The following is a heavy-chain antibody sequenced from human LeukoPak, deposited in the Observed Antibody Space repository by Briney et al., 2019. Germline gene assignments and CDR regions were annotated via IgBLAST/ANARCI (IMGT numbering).Heavy chain of an antibody. Sequence: PSETLSLTCAVSGGSISSADFYWSWIRQHPGKGLEWIGFTYYSGSAYYNPSLKSRVSISVDTSKNQFSLTLNSVTAADTAVYYCARELLNAPTPGAYWGQGTLVTVSS. CDR2: TYYSGSA. D-gene: IGHD2-21*01. CDR3: ARELLNAPTPGAY. J-gene: IGHJ4*02. V-gene: IGHV4-31*11. CDR1: GGSISSADFY.